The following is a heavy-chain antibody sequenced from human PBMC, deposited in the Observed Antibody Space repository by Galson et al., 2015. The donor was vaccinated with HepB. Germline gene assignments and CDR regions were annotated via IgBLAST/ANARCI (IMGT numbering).Heavy chain of an antibody. V-gene: IGHV3-21*01. CDR2: ISSSSSYI. D-gene: IGHD3-22*01. J-gene: IGHJ3*02. Sequence: SLRLSCAASGFTFSSYSMNWVRQAPGKGLEWVSSISSSSSYIYYADSVKGRFTISRDNAKNSLYLQMNSLRAEDTAVYYCARDSPPSYYYDSSGYYPDAFDIWGQGTMVTVSS. CDR3: ARDSPPSYYYDSSGYYPDAFDI. CDR1: GFTFSSYS.